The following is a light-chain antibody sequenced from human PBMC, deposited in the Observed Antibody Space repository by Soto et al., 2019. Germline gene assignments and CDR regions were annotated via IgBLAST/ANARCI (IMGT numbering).Light chain of an antibody. CDR3: GTWDSSLNAGV. J-gene: IGLJ3*02. V-gene: IGLV1-51*02. Sequence: QSALTQPPSVSAASGQKVTISCSGRGSNIGTYDVSWYQQLPGTAPKLLIYADNRRPSGIPDRFSASRSGTSATLGITGLQTGDEADYYCGTWDSSLNAGVFGGGTKVTVL. CDR1: GSNIGTYD. CDR2: ADN.